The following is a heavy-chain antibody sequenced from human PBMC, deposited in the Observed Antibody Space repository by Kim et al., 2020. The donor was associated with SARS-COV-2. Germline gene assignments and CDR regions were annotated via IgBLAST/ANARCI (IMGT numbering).Heavy chain of an antibody. V-gene: IGHV4-59*13. CDR2: IYYSGST. CDR3: ARAVGYCSSTSCYLPNWFDP. J-gene: IGHJ5*02. Sequence: SETLSLTCTVSGGSISSYYWSWIRQPPGKGLEWIGYIYYSGSTNYNPSLKSRVTISVDTSKNQFSLKLSSVTAADTAVYYCARAVGYCSSTSCYLPNWFDPWGQGTLVTVSS. CDR1: GGSISSYY. D-gene: IGHD2-2*01.